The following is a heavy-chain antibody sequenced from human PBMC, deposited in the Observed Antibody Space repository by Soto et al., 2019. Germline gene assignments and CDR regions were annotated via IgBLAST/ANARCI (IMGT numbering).Heavy chain of an antibody. V-gene: IGHV4-4*02. CDR2: IYHSGAT. D-gene: IGHD1-1*01. CDR1: GDSITSSNW. Sequence: QVQLQESGPGLVKPSGTLSLTCAVSGDSITSSNWWSWVRQAPGKGLEWIGEIYHSGATTYNPSPKSRAHISVDPSNNPFPLKLTSVTAADTAVYFCARDLGTGTDYWGRGSLVTVAS. CDR3: ARDLGTGTDY. J-gene: IGHJ4*02.